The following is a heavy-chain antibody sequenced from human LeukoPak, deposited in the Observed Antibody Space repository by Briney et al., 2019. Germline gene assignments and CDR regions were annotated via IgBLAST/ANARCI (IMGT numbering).Heavy chain of an antibody. J-gene: IGHJ6*02. CDR2: IIPIFGTA. Sequence: ASVKVSCKASGGTFSSYAISWVRQAPGQGLEWMGGIIPIFGTANYAQKFQGRVTITADESTSTAYMELSSLRSEDTAVHYCARYGALVNDGMDFWGQGPTVTVSS. V-gene: IGHV1-69*13. CDR1: GGTFSSYA. D-gene: IGHD4-17*01. CDR3: ARYGALVNDGMDF.